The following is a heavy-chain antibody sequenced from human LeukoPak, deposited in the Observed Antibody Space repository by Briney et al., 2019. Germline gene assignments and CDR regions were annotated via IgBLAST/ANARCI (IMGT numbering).Heavy chain of an antibody. CDR3: ARGRVVVPAAILPYFDY. CDR1: GGSFSGYY. J-gene: IGHJ4*02. CDR2: INHSGST. Sequence: SETLSLTCAVYGGSFSGYYWSWIRQPPGKGLEWIGEINHSGSTNHNPSLKSRVTISVDTSKNQFSLKLSSVTAADTAVYYCARGRVVVPAAILPYFDYWGQGTLVTVSS. D-gene: IGHD2-2*02. V-gene: IGHV4-34*01.